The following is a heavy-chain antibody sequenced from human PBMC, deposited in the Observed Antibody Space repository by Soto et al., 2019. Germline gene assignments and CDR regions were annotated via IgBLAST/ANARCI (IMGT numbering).Heavy chain of an antibody. CDR2: INHSGST. Sequence: SETLSLTCAVYGGSFSGYYWSWIRQPPGKGLEWIGEINHSGSTNYNPSLKSRVTISVDTSKNQFSLKLSSVTAADTAVYYCKGDVYATPGTNWFDPWGQGTLVTVSS. J-gene: IGHJ5*02. CDR1: GGSFSGYY. CDR3: KGDVYATPGTNWFDP. D-gene: IGHD2-8*01. V-gene: IGHV4-34*01.